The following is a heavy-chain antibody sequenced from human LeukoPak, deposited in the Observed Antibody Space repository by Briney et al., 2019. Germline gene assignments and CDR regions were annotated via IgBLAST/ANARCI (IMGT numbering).Heavy chain of an antibody. CDR3: ARDVFSFLSHYYDSSGYYPR. Sequence: SSETLSLTCTVSGGSISSSSYYWGWIRQPPGKGLEWIGSIYYSGSTYYNPSLKSRVTISVDTSKNQFSLKLSSVTAADTAVYYCARDVFSFLSHYYDSSGYYPRWGQGTLVTVSS. CDR2: IYYSGST. V-gene: IGHV4-39*07. CDR1: GGSISSSSYY. J-gene: IGHJ4*02. D-gene: IGHD3-22*01.